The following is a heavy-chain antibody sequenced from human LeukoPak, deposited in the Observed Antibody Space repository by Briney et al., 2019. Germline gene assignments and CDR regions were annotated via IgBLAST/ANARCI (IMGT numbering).Heavy chain of an antibody. Sequence: GGSLRLPCAASGFTFSDYYMSWIRQAPGKGLEWVSYITGSTSFTNYADSVKGRFTISRDNAKNSLYLQINSLRAEDTAVYYCARVSGSYVFDYWGQGALVTVSS. CDR2: ITGSTSFT. J-gene: IGHJ4*02. V-gene: IGHV3-11*05. CDR3: ARVSGSYVFDY. D-gene: IGHD1-26*01. CDR1: GFTFSDYY.